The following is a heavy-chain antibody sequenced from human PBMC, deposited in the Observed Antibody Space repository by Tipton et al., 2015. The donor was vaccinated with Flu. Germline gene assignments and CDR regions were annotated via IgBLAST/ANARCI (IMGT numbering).Heavy chain of an antibody. V-gene: IGHV3-23*01. CDR1: GFTFSSYA. D-gene: IGHD6-19*01. CDR2: VSGSGRNT. Sequence: SLRLSCAASGFTFSSYAMSWVRQAPGKGLEWVSGVSGSGRNTYYAESVKGRFTISRDNSENTLSLQMNSLRAEDAAVYYCAKMDREAVYNSGWYGESQRYGLDVWGQGTTVTVSS. J-gene: IGHJ6*02. CDR3: AKMDREAVYNSGWYGESQRYGLDV.